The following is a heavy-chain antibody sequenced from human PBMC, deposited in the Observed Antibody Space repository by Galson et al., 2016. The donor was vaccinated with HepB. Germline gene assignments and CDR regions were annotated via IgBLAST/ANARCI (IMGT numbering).Heavy chain of an antibody. CDR1: DDSFSSSSYY. CDR2: IYYLGNT. CDR3: VQLWFGELYFDS. J-gene: IGHJ4*02. Sequence: SETLSLTCSVSDDSFSSSSYYWGWIRQPPGKGLVWIGNIYYLGNTNYNPSLKSRVTISVDTSKKQFSLKLSSVTAADTAVYYCVQLWFGELYFDSWGQGMLVTVSS. V-gene: IGHV4-39*01. D-gene: IGHD3-10*01.